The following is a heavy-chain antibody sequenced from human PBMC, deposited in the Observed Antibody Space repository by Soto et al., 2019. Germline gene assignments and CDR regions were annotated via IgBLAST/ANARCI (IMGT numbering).Heavy chain of an antibody. CDR1: GFTFSTYA. CDR2: ISGSGGST. V-gene: IGHV3-23*01. D-gene: IGHD3-16*01. J-gene: IGHJ4*02. CDR3: AKEGYDYLWGNYAFDY. Sequence: GGSLRLSCAASGFTFSTYAMTWVRQAPGKGLEWVSGISGSGGSTDYADSVKGRVTISRDNSKNTLYLQMNSLRAEDTAVYYCAKEGYDYLWGNYAFDYWGQGTLVTVSS.